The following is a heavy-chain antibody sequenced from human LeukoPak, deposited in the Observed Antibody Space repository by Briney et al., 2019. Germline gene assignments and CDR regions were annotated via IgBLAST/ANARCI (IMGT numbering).Heavy chain of an antibody. J-gene: IGHJ4*02. D-gene: IGHD3-22*01. CDR1: GGTFSSYA. Sequence: SVKVSCKASGGTFSSYAISWVRQAPGQGLEWMGGIIPIFGTANYAQKFRGRVTITADKSTRTAYMELSSLRSDDTAVYYCARDLRTKGSGYYLWDYWGQGTLVTVSS. CDR3: ARDLRTKGSGYYLWDY. V-gene: IGHV1-69*06. CDR2: IIPIFGTA.